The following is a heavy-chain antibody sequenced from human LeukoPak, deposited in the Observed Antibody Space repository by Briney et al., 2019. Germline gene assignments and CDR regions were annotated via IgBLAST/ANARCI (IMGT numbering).Heavy chain of an antibody. CDR3: AGGPYFTFFGN. D-gene: IGHD3-16*01. V-gene: IGHV4-59*01. CDR2: IYYSGST. J-gene: IGHJ4*02. Sequence: SETLSLTCTVSGGSISSYYWSWIRQPPGKGLEWIGYIYYSGSTNYNPSLKSRVTISVDTSKNQFSLKLSAVTAADPAVYSWAGGPYFTFFGNWGQGTLVTVSS. CDR1: GGSISSYY.